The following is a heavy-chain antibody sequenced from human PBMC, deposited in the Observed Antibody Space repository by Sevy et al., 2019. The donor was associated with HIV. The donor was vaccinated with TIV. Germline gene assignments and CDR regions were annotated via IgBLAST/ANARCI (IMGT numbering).Heavy chain of an antibody. CDR2: ISGSGGST. V-gene: IGHV3-23*01. CDR3: AKDPEGGMMVVVITWFDP. D-gene: IGHD3-22*01. CDR1: GFTFSSYA. Sequence: GGSLRLSCAASGFTFSSYAMSWVRQAPGKGLEWVSAISGSGGSTYYADSVKGRVTISRDNPENTLDLQMNSLRAEDTAVYYCAKDPEGGMMVVVITWFDPWGQGTLVTVSS. J-gene: IGHJ5*02.